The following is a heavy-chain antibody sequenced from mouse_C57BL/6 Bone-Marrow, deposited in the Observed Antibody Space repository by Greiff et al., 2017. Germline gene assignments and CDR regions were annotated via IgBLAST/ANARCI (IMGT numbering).Heavy chain of an antibody. Sequence: VQVVESGPELVKPGASVKLSCTASGYAFSSSWMNWVKQRPGKGLEWIGRIYPGDGDTNYNGKFKGKATLTADKSSSTAYMQLSSLTSEDSAVYFCARRPGTLYYFDYWGQGTTLTVSS. CDR1: GYAFSSSW. V-gene: IGHV1-82*01. CDR2: IYPGDGDT. D-gene: IGHD4-1*01. J-gene: IGHJ2*01. CDR3: ARRPGTLYYFDY.